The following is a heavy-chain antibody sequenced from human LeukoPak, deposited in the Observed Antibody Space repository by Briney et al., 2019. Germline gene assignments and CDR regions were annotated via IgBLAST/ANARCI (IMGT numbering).Heavy chain of an antibody. D-gene: IGHD6-19*01. CDR3: ARVKGAVAGPIDY. V-gene: IGHV3-33*01. J-gene: IGHJ4*02. Sequence: PGGSLRLSCAASGFTFSSYGMHWVRQAPGKGLEWVAVIWYDGSNKYYADSVKGRFTISRDNSKNTLYLQMNSLRAEDTAVYYCARVKGAVAGPIDYWGQGTLVTVSS. CDR1: GFTFSSYG. CDR2: IWYDGSNK.